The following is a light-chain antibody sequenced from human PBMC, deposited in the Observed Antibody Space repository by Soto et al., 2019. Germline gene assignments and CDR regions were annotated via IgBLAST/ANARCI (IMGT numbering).Light chain of an antibody. CDR2: EVS. V-gene: IGLV2-23*02. Sequence: SVLPQPASVSGSPGQSITISCTRTSSDVGSYNFVSWYQQHPGEVPKVMIYEVSKRPSGVSDRFSGSKSGNTASLTISGLQAEDEADYYCCADAGRSTYVLGTGTKVTVL. CDR3: CADAGRSTYV. J-gene: IGLJ1*01. CDR1: SSDVGSYNF.